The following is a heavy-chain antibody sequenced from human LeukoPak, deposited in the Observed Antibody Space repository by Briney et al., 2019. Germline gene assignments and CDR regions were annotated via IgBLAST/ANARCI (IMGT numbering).Heavy chain of an antibody. CDR3: ARDSRYGYSNDY. CDR1: GGSFSGYY. D-gene: IGHD5-18*01. CDR2: IYYSGST. V-gene: IGHV4-34*01. Sequence: SETLSLTCAVYGGSFSGYYWSWIRQPPGKGLEWIGSIYYSGSTYYNPSLKSRVTISVDTSKNQFSLKLSSVTAADTAVYYCARDSRYGYSNDYWGQGTLVTVSS. J-gene: IGHJ4*02.